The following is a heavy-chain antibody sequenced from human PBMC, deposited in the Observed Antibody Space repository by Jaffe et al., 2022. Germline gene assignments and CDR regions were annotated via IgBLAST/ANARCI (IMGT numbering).Heavy chain of an antibody. D-gene: IGHD2-21*02. CDR2: ISTSGMTK. CDR1: GFTFSDYE. Sequence: EVQLVESGGGLVQPGGSLRLSCAASGFTFSDYEVNWVRQAPGKGLEWIAYISTSGMTKYYADSVKGRFTISRDNANNSLYLQMNSLRVEDAAVYYCARVDATLVTLTPLNFDFWGLGTLVAVSS. J-gene: IGHJ4*02. V-gene: IGHV3-48*03. CDR3: ARVDATLVTLTPLNFDF.